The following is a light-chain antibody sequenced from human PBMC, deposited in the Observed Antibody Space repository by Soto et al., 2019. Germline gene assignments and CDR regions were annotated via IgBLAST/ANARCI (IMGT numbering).Light chain of an antibody. CDR2: EAS. J-gene: IGKJ5*01. CDR3: QQYHDLVFT. Sequence: DPQMTQSPSSLSASVGDRVTISCRASQSISDYLNWYQQKSGKAPTLLIHEASNLEAGVPSRFSGSRSGTECILTISDLQPEDVATYYCQQYHDLVFTFGQGTRLEIK. CDR1: QSISDY. V-gene: IGKV1-33*01.